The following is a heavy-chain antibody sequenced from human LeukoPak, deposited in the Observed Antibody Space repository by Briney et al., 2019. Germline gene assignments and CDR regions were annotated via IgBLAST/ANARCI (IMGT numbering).Heavy chain of an antibody. V-gene: IGHV3-64D*06. D-gene: IGHD6-19*01. CDR1: GFTFSTLP. Sequence: GGSLRLSCSASGFTFSTLPMHWVRQAPGKGLEYVSGSSSNGGSTYYADSAKGRFIISRDNSKNTLYLQMSSLRPEGTGVYYCVDQISGWVYWGQGTLVTVSS. CDR2: SSSNGGST. J-gene: IGHJ4*02. CDR3: VDQISGWVY.